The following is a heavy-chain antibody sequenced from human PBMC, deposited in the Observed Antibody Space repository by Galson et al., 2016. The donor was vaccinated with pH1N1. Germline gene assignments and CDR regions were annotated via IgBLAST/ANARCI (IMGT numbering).Heavy chain of an antibody. J-gene: IGHJ4*02. Sequence: SVKVSCKASASTFSRYYIHWVREAPGQGLQWMGIINPGDGNAIYAQKFHDRVTMTRDRPTTTVYMEISSLTSKDTAIYHCAQYSSSSGDPAWGQGTLVTVSS. D-gene: IGHD6-6*01. CDR2: INPGDGNA. CDR3: AQYSSSSGDPA. CDR1: ASTFSRYY. V-gene: IGHV1-46*01.